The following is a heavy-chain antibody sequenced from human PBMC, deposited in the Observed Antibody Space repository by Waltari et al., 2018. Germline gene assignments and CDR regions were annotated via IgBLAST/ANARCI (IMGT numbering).Heavy chain of an antibody. J-gene: IGHJ3*02. Sequence: QVQLQESGSGVVKPSETLSLTCTVSGGSISSYYWSWIRQPPGKGLEWFGYIYYSGKTNYNPSLRSRVTISVDTSKNQFSLKLSSVTAADTAVYYCARGALGPPNAFDIWGQGTMVTVSS. CDR1: GGSISSYY. CDR2: IYYSGKT. V-gene: IGHV4-59*01. D-gene: IGHD3-16*01. CDR3: ARGALGPPNAFDI.